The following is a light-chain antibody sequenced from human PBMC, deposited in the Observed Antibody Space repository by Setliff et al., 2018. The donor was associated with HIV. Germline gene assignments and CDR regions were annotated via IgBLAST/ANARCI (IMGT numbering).Light chain of an antibody. CDR2: DVR. V-gene: IGLV2-14*03. Sequence: QSALAQPASVSGSPGQSITISCTGTSSDMGAYNYVSWYQQHPGKAPKVMIYDVRKRPSGVSNRFSGSKSGNTASLTISGLQAEDEAAYYCSSYVNINTLVFGTGTKVTVL. CDR3: SSYVNINTLV. J-gene: IGLJ1*01. CDR1: SSDMGAYNY.